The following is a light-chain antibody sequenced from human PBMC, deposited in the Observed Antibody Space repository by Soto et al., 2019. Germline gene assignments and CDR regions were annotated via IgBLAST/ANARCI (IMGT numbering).Light chain of an antibody. CDR2: EVN. CDR3: SSYTSSTTSVM. Sequence: QSVLTQPASVSGSSGQSITISCTGTSSDVGGYNYVSWYQHHPGKAPKLMIYEVNIRPSGVSNRFSGSKSGNTASLTISGLQAEDEADYYCSSYTSSTTSVMFGGGTKLTVL. J-gene: IGLJ3*02. V-gene: IGLV2-14*01. CDR1: SSDVGGYNY.